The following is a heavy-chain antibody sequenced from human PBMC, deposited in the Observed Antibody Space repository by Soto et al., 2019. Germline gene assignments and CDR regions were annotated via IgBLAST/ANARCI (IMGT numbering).Heavy chain of an antibody. V-gene: IGHV3-23*01. CDR3: SKAIAGSFDY. CDR1: GFTFSSYA. Sequence: PGWALRLSCAASGFTFSSYAMSWVRQAPGKGLEWASAISVSGGSTYYADSVKGRFTISTDNSKNTLTLQMNSLRAEDTAVYYCSKAIAGSFDYWGQGTLVTVSS. J-gene: IGHJ4*02. CDR2: ISVSGGST. D-gene: IGHD6-13*01.